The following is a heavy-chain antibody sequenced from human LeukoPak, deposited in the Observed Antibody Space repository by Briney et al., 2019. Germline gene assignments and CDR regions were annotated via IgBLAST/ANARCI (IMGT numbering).Heavy chain of an antibody. CDR2: ISWNSGSA. CDR1: GFTFDDYS. V-gene: IGHV3-9*01. D-gene: IGHD5-12*01. CDR3: AKDRTYSAYAALDY. J-gene: IGHJ4*02. Sequence: GGSLRLSCAASGFTFDDYSMHWVRQAPGKGLEWVPGISWNSGSAGYADSVKDRFTISRDSAKNSLYLQMNSLRTEDTALYYCAKDRTYSAYAALDYWGQGTLVTVSS.